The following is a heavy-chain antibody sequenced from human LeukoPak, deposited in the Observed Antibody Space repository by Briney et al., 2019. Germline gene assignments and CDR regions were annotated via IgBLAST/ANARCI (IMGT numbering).Heavy chain of an antibody. CDR1: GGSFSGYY. Sequence: SDPLSLTCALCGGSFSGYYWSWIRQPPGKGLERIGEINHSGNTNYNPSLKSRVTISVDTSKNQFSLKLSSVTAPDTAVYYCARKRGWSVVSFNWFDPWGQGTLVTVSS. V-gene: IGHV4-34*01. J-gene: IGHJ5*02. CDR3: ARKRGWSVVSFNWFDP. D-gene: IGHD2-15*01. CDR2: INHSGNT.